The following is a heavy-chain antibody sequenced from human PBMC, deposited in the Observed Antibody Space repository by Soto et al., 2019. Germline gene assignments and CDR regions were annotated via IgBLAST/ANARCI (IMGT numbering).Heavy chain of an antibody. D-gene: IGHD3-10*01. CDR2: ISYDGSNK. J-gene: IGHJ6*02. Sequence: ESGGGVVQPGRSLRLSCAASGFTFSSYGMHWVRQAPGKGLEWVAVISYDGSNKYYADSVKGRFTISRDNSKNTLYLQMNSLRVEDTAVYYCAKEENYSGGMDVWGQGTTVTVSS. CDR1: GFTFSSYG. V-gene: IGHV3-30*18. CDR3: AKEENYSGGMDV.